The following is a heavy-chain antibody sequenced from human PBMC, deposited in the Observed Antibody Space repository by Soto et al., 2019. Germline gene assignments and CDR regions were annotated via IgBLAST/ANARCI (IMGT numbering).Heavy chain of an antibody. Sequence: PGGSLRLSCAASGFTVSSNYMTWVRQAPGKGLEWVSVIYSGGSTYYADSVKGRFTISRDNSKNTLHLQMNSLRAEDTALYYCARDSRNRNFFDYWGQGTLVTVSS. D-gene: IGHD2-2*01. CDR2: IYSGGST. J-gene: IGHJ4*02. V-gene: IGHV3-53*01. CDR3: ARDSRNRNFFDY. CDR1: GFTVSSNY.